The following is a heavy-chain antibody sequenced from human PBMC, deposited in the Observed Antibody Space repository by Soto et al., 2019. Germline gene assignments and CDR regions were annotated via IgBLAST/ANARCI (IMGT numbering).Heavy chain of an antibody. CDR1: GFTFSSYA. CDR3: ATRTSLDF. V-gene: IGHV3-23*01. J-gene: IGHJ4*02. Sequence: EVQLLESGGGLVQPGGSLRLSCAASGFTFSSYAMSWVRQAPGKGLEWVSVISGSDGRTYYADSVKGRFTISRDNSKNTLSLQMSSLRAEDTAVYYCATRTSLDFWGQGTLVTVSS. CDR2: ISGSDGRT.